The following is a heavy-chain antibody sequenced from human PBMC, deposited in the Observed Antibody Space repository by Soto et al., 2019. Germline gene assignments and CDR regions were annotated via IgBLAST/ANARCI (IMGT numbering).Heavy chain of an antibody. J-gene: IGHJ4*02. Sequence: GGSLRLSFAASGFTFSSYSMNWVRQAPGKVLEFVSSISSSSSYIYYADSVKRPFTISRDNAKNSLYLQMNRLREEDTAVYYSARDHGDFPTTFHYWGQGTLVTVSS. CDR3: ARDHGDFPTTFHY. CDR2: ISSSSSYI. V-gene: IGHV3-21*01. CDR1: GFTFSSYS. D-gene: IGHD4-17*01.